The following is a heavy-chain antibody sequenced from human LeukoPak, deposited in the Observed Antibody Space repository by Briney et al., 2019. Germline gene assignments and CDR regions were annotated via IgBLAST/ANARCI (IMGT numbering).Heavy chain of an antibody. V-gene: IGHV1-8*01. CDR1: GYTFTCYD. CDR3: ARGSPLRVRWLDDSGFDY. CDR2: MNPNSGNT. J-gene: IGHJ4*02. Sequence: ASVKVSCKASGYTFTCYDINWVRQATGQGLEWMGWMNPNSGNTGYAQKFQGRVTMTRNTSISTAYMELSSLRSEDTAVYYCARGSPLRVRWLDDSGFDYWGQGTQVTVSS. D-gene: IGHD5-24*01.